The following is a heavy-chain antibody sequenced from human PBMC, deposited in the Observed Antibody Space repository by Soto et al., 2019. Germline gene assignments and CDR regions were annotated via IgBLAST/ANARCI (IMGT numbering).Heavy chain of an antibody. Sequence: QVQLVQSGAEVKKPGSSVKVSCKASGGTFSSYAISWVRQAPGQGLEWMGGIIPIFGTANYAQKFQGRVTIAADESTSTAYMELSSLRSEATAVYYCARGFRKGWQQLVDGLVTVWGQGTMVTVSS. V-gene: IGHV1-69*01. D-gene: IGHD6-13*01. CDR3: ARGFRKGWQQLVDGLVTV. CDR1: GGTFSSYA. CDR2: IIPIFGTA. J-gene: IGHJ3*01.